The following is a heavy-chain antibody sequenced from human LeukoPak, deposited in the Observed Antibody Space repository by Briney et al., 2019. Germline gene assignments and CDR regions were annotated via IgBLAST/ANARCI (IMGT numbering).Heavy chain of an antibody. D-gene: IGHD2-2*01. CDR3: ARVAWVVVPAAIRGFDY. CDR1: GGSFSGYY. J-gene: IGHJ4*02. V-gene: IGHV4-34*01. CDR2: INHSGST. Sequence: SETLSLTCAVYGGSFSGYYWSWIRQPPGKGLEWIGEINHSGSTNYNPSLKSRVTISVDTSKNQFSLKLSSVTAADTAVYYCARVAWVVVPAAIRGFDYWGQGTLVTVSS.